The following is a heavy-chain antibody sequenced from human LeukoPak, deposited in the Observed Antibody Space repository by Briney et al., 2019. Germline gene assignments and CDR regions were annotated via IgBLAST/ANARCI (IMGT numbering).Heavy chain of an antibody. CDR1: GFTFSSYA. V-gene: IGHV3-64D*06. CDR2: ISSNGGST. D-gene: IGHD6-13*01. Sequence: QPGGSLRLSCSASGFTFSSYAMHWVRQAPGKGLEYVSAISSNGGSTYYADSVKGRFTISRDNSKNTLYLQMSSLRAEDTAVYYCVKGSLAAAGVFDYWGQGTLVTVSS. J-gene: IGHJ4*02. CDR3: VKGSLAAAGVFDY.